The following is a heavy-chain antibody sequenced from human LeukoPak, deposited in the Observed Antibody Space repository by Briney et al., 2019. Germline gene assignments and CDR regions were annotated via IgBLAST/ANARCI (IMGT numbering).Heavy chain of an antibody. V-gene: IGHV3-49*04. J-gene: IGHJ4*02. CDR1: GFTFGDYA. CDR2: IRSNTYGGTT. D-gene: IGHD3/OR15-3a*01. CDR3: TSGLWTY. Sequence: GGSLRLSCTASGFTFGDYALSWVRQAPGKGLEWVGFIRSNTYGGTTQYAASVKGRFTVSRDDSKSIAYLQMNSLKTEDTAVYYCTSGLWTYWGQGTLVTASS.